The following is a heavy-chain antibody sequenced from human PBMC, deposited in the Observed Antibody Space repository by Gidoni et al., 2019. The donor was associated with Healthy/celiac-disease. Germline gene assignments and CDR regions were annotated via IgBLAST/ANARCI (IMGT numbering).Heavy chain of an antibody. CDR3: ARALTTVTTSYGF. J-gene: IGHJ4*02. CDR1: GFTFSSYS. Sequence: EVQLVESGGGLVKPGGSLRLSCAASGFTFSSYSMIWVRQAPGKGLEWVSSISSSSSYIYYADSVKGRFTISRDNAKNSLYLQMNSLRAEDTAVYYCARALTTVTTSYGFWGQGTLVTVSS. CDR2: ISSSSSYI. V-gene: IGHV3-21*01. D-gene: IGHD4-17*01.